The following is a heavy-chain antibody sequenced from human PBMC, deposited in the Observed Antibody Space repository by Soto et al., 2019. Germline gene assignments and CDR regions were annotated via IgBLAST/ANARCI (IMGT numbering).Heavy chain of an antibody. Sequence: EVQLVESGGGLVQPGGSLRLSCAASGFTVSSNYMSWVRQAPGKGLEWVSVIYSGGSTYYADSVKGRFTISRHNSKNTLYLQMTSLRAEDTAVYYCARGYSSSWRHFDYWGQGTLVTVSS. V-gene: IGHV3-53*04. J-gene: IGHJ4*02. D-gene: IGHD6-13*01. CDR2: IYSGGST. CDR1: GFTVSSNY. CDR3: ARGYSSSWRHFDY.